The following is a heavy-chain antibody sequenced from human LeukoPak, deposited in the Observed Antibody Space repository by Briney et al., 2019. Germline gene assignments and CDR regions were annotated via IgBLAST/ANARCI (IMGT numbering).Heavy chain of an antibody. CDR2: ISSSGSTI. D-gene: IGHD5-18*01. J-gene: IGHJ6*03. CDR3: AKSVTYYYYYYMDV. CDR1: GFTFSDYY. Sequence: GGSLRLSCAASGFTFSDYYMSWIRQAPGKGLEWVSYISSSGSTIYYADSVKGRFTISRDNAKTSLYLQMNSLRAEDTAVYYCAKSVTYYYYYYMDVWGKGPTVTVSS. V-gene: IGHV3-11*04.